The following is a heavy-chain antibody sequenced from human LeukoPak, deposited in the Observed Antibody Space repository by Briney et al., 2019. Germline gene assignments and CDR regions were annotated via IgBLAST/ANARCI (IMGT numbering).Heavy chain of an antibody. V-gene: IGHV7-4-1*02. Sequence: ASVRVSCKASGYTFTSYALNWVRQARGQGLAWVGWINNNTGNPKYDQVFTGRFVVSLNTSVSTAYLQISILKAEDTAVYYCARDRSYYDFWSGYYSDAFDIWGQGTMVTVSS. CDR2: INNNTGNP. CDR1: GYTFTSYA. CDR3: ARDRSYYDFWSGYYSDAFDI. D-gene: IGHD3-3*01. J-gene: IGHJ3*02.